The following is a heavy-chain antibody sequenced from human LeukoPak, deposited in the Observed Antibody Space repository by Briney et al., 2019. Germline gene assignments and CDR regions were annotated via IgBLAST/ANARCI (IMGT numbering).Heavy chain of an antibody. V-gene: IGHV4-34*01. CDR3: ARLGSVGATPLDY. Sequence: SETLSLTCAVYGGSFSGYYWSWIRQPPGKGLEWIGEINHSGSTNYSPSLKSRVTISVDTSKNQFSLKLSSVTAADTAVYYCARLGSVGATPLDYWGQGTLVTVSS. CDR2: INHSGST. CDR1: GGSFSGYY. D-gene: IGHD1-26*01. J-gene: IGHJ4*02.